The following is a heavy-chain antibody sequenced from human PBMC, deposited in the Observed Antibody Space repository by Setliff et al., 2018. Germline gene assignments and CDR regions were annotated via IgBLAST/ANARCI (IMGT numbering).Heavy chain of an antibody. J-gene: IGHJ4*02. V-gene: IGHV3-9*01. CDR1: GFTFDDYA. CDR3: IDGRNRAWGVY. CDR2: ISWNSGSI. Sequence: SGGSLRLSCAASGFTFDDYAMHWVRQAPGKGLEWVSGISWNSGSIGYVDSVKGRFTISRDNAKNSLYLQMDSLRVEDTAVYYCIDGRNRAWGVYWGQGTLVTVSS. D-gene: IGHD7-27*01.